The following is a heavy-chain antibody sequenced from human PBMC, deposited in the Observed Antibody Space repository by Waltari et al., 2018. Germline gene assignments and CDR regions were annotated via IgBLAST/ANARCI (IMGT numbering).Heavy chain of an antibody. CDR2: SIPILGKA. J-gene: IGHJ3*02. CDR1: GAAFRSYA. CDR3: AKVTEEAFDI. V-gene: IGHV1-69*10. Sequence: QVQRVQSGARVKKPGSPGKFPGRALGAAFRSYATTGVRKAPGQGLSGMGGSIPILGKANYAQKFQGRVTITEDNSTSTADMELSSLGSEDTAVYYCAKVTEEAFDIWGQGTMVTVSS.